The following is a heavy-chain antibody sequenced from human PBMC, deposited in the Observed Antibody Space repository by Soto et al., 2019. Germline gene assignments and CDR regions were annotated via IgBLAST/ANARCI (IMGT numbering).Heavy chain of an antibody. V-gene: IGHV1-18*01. Sequence: GASVKVSCKASGYTFTSYGISWVRQAPGQGLEWMGWISAYNGNTNYAQKLQGRVTMTTDTSTSTAYMELRSLRSDDTAVYYCAVIAVAGTTFTADAFDIWGQGTMVPVSS. CDR1: GYTFTSYG. CDR3: AVIAVAGTTFTADAFDI. J-gene: IGHJ3*02. D-gene: IGHD6-19*01. CDR2: ISAYNGNT.